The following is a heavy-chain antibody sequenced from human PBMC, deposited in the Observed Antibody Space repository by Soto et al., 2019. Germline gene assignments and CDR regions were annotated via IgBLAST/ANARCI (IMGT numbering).Heavy chain of an antibody. Sequence: ASVKVSCKASGYTFTSYDINWVRQATGQGLEWMGWMNPNSGNTGYAQKFQGRVTMTRNTAISTAYMELSSLRSEDTAVYYCARGPNLVWFGELLGYHGQDAFDIWGQGTMVTVSS. J-gene: IGHJ3*02. V-gene: IGHV1-8*01. D-gene: IGHD3-10*01. CDR1: GYTFTSYD. CDR2: MNPNSGNT. CDR3: ARGPNLVWFGELLGYHGQDAFDI.